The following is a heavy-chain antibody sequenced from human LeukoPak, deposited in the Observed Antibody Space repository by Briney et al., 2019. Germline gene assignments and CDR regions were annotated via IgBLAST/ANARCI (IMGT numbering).Heavy chain of an antibody. CDR2: IKQDGSEK. Sequence: GGSLRLSCAASGFTFSSYWMSWVRQAPGQGLEWVANIKQDGSEKYYVDSVKGRFTISRDNAKNSLYLQMNSLRAEDTAVYYCARYLSGGYSGFGFDYWGQGTLVTVSS. D-gene: IGHD5-12*01. V-gene: IGHV3-7*02. J-gene: IGHJ4*02. CDR1: GFTFSSYW. CDR3: ARYLSGGYSGFGFDY.